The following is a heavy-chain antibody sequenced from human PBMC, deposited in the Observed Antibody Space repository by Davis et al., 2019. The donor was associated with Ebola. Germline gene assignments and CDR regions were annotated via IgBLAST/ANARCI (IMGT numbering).Heavy chain of an antibody. CDR1: GLTFSDYF. CDR2: MSGSGGTI. J-gene: IGHJ4*02. Sequence: PGGSLRLSCEASGLTFSDYFMSWIRQAPGKEMEWIAYMSGSGGTIYYAESVEGRFTISRDNAKKSLFLEMNSLRAEDTAIYYCAKESDCSDTTCYTYFEYYLDYWGQGTLVTVSS. D-gene: IGHD2-2*01. V-gene: IGHV3-11*04. CDR3: AKESDCSDTTCYTYFEYYLDY.